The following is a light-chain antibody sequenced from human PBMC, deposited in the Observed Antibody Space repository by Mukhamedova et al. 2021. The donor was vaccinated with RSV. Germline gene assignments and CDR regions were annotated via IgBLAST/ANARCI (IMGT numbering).Light chain of an antibody. CDR2: GAS. J-gene: IGKJ1*01. CDR3: QQYNNWPPWT. V-gene: IGKV3-15*01. Sequence: QSVSSNLAWYQQKPGQAPRLLIYGASTRATGIPARFSGSGSGTEFTLTISSLQSEDFAVYYCQQYNNWPPWTFGQGTKVEIK. CDR1: QSVSSN.